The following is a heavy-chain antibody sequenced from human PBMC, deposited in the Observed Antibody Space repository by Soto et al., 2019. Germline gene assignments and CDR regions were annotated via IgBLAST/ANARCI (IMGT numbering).Heavy chain of an antibody. CDR3: AREASAVVSLDY. V-gene: IGHV4-39*01. J-gene: IGHJ4*02. CDR1: GGSISSSSYY. D-gene: IGHD2-15*01. Sequence: PSETLSLTCTVSGGSISSSSYYWGWIRQPPGKGLEWIGSIYYSGSTYYNPSLKSRVTISVDTSKNQFSLKLSSVTAADTAVYYCAREASAVVSLDYWGQGTLVTVSS. CDR2: IYYSGST.